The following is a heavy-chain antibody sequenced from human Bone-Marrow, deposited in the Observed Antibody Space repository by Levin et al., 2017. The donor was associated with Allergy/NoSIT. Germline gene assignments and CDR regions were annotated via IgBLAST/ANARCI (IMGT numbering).Heavy chain of an antibody. Sequence: GESLKISCAASGFTFSSYGMHWVRQAPGKGLEWVAVISYDGSNKYYADSVKGRFTISRDNSKNTLYLQMNSLRAEDTAVYYCAKADYGDYGPGDWGQGTLVTVSS. CDR3: AKADYGDYGPGD. V-gene: IGHV3-30*18. J-gene: IGHJ4*02. CDR2: ISYDGSNK. CDR1: GFTFSSYG. D-gene: IGHD4-17*01.